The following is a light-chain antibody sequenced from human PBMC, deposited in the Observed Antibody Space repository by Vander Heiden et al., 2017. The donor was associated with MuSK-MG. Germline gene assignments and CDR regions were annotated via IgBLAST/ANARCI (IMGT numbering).Light chain of an antibody. J-gene: IGLJ3*02. Sequence: SSELTQAPAVSVALGQTVRITCPGDSLRSYYASWYQKKPGQAPGLVIYGKNNRPSGIPERFSGSSSGNTASLTSTGAQAEEEADYYCNSRDSSGNHPVFGGGTKLTVL. V-gene: IGLV3-19*01. CDR1: SLRSYY. CDR3: NSRDSSGNHPV. CDR2: GKN.